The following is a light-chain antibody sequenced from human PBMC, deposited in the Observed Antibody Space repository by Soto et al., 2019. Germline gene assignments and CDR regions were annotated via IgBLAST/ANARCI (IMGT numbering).Light chain of an antibody. CDR3: AAWHGSFSGWV. Sequence: QSVLTQPPSASGTPGQSVIISCSGSSSNIGTNYVYWYQQLPGTAPKLLIYRNNQRPSGVPDRFSGSKSGTSASLAISGLRSEDEADYYCAAWHGSFSGWVFGGGTKLTVL. V-gene: IGLV1-47*01. CDR1: SSNIGTNY. CDR2: RNN. J-gene: IGLJ3*02.